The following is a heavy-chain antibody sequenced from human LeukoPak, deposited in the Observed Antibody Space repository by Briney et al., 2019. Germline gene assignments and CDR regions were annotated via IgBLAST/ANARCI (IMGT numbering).Heavy chain of an antibody. CDR2: ISCSGGST. CDR1: GFTLSSYA. Sequence: GGSLRLSCPASGFTLSSYAMSWVRQAPGKGLEWVSSISCSGGSTYYADSVKGRFTISRDNSKNTLYLQMNSLRAEDTAVYYCAKDIFSHYYGSGSYMGAGYAFDIWGQGTMVTVSS. V-gene: IGHV3-23*01. J-gene: IGHJ3*02. CDR3: AKDIFSHYYGSGSYMGAGYAFDI. D-gene: IGHD3-10*01.